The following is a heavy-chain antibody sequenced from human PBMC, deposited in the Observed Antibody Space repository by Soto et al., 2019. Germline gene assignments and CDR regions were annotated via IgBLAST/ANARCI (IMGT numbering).Heavy chain of an antibody. CDR3: ARDGIGGTAFRWFLDY. J-gene: IGHJ4*02. D-gene: IGHD2-15*01. V-gene: IGHV3-33*01. CDR1: KSIFTGYG. CDR2: IRFDGTDE. Sequence: QVLLVESGGGVAQPGRSLRLSCAASKSIFTGYGMHWVRQTPGKGLEWVAVIRFDGTDEHYADSVKGRFTISRDNSKNMLYLQMNSLRVENTALYCGARDGIGGTAFRWFLDYWGQGTLLTVSS.